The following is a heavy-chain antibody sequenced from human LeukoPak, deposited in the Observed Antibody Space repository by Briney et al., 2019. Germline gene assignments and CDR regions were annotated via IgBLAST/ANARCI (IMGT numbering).Heavy chain of an antibody. J-gene: IGHJ6*02. CDR1: GFSFSNYW. D-gene: IGHD1-26*01. CDR2: IKQDGSEK. CDR3: ARDRGSQSMDV. V-gene: IGHV3-7*01. Sequence: GGSLRLSCAASGFSFSNYWVSWVRQAPGKGLEWVANIKQDGSEKNYLDSVKGRVTISRDNAKNSLYLQMNSLRLEDTAVYYCARDRGSQSMDVWGQGTTVTVSS.